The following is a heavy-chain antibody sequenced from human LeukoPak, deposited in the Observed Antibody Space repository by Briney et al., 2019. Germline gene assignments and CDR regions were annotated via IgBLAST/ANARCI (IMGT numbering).Heavy chain of an antibody. CDR1: GFTFSSYA. J-gene: IGHJ6*02. D-gene: IGHD1-26*01. V-gene: IGHV4-59*12. Sequence: GSLRLSCAASGFTFSSYAMSWVRQAPGKGLEWIGYIYYSGSTNYNPSLKSRVTISVDTSKNQFSLKLSSVTAADTAVYYCRKWAPTYGMDVWGQGTTVAVSS. CDR2: IYYSGST. CDR3: RKWAPTYGMDV.